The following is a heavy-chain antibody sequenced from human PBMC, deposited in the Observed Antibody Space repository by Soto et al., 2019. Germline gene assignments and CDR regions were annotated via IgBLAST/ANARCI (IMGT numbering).Heavy chain of an antibody. V-gene: IGHV3-7*01. CDR1: GFTLSTYW. CDR3: GTADGGTAAGGTVQ. Sequence: EVQVVESGGGLVQPGGSLRLSCAASGFTLSTYWMTWVRQAPGKGLEWVANIKQDGSEKYYVDSVKGRFTVSRDNAKNSLYLQMNRMRTEDTAVSYCGTADGGTAAGGTVQWGQGTLLTVAS. D-gene: IGHD6-13*01. CDR2: IKQDGSEK. J-gene: IGHJ4*02.